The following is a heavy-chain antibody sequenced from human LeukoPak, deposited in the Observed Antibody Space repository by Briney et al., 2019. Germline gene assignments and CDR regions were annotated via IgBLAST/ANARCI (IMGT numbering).Heavy chain of an antibody. CDR1: GYTFTSYY. D-gene: IGHD1-26*01. J-gene: IGHJ5*02. Sequence: ASVKVSCKASGYTFTSYYMHWVRQAPGQGLEWMGLINPTGGSTGDAQKFQGRVTMTRDMSTSPDYMELSSLRSEDTAIYYCARDNSVGDNAWWFDPWGQGTLVTVSS. V-gene: IGHV1-46*01. CDR3: ARDNSVGDNAWWFDP. CDR2: INPTGGST.